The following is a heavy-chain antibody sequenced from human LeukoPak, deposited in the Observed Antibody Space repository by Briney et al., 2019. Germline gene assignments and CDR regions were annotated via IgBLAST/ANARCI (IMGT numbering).Heavy chain of an antibody. V-gene: IGHV4-34*01. J-gene: IGHJ3*02. D-gene: IGHD6-13*01. CDR2: INHSGST. CDR1: GGSFSGYY. Sequence: PSETLSLTCAVYGGSFSGYYWSWIRQPPGKGLEWIGEINHSGSTNYNPSLKSRVTISVDTSKNQFSLKLSSVTAADTAVYYCARGFQQLGYYAFDIWGQGTMVTVSS. CDR3: ARGFQQLGYYAFDI.